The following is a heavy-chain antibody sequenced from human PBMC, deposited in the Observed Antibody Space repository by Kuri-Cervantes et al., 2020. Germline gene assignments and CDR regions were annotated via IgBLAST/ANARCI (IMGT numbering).Heavy chain of an antibody. CDR2: IYSGGST. CDR1: GFTVSSNY. V-gene: IGHV3-66*02. Sequence: GESLKISCAASGFTVSSNYMSWVRQAPGKGLEWVSVIYSGGSTYYADSVKGRFTISRDNSKNTPYLQMNSLRAEDTAVYYCASGWNTYYFDYWGQGTLVTVSS. CDR3: ASGWNTYYFDY. J-gene: IGHJ4*02. D-gene: IGHD1/OR15-1a*01.